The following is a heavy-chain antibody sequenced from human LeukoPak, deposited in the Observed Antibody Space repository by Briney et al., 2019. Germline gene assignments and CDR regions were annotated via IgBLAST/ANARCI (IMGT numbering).Heavy chain of an antibody. CDR1: GYTFTGYY. D-gene: IGHD2-15*01. CDR3: ARFLGYCRGGSCYFDY. CDR2: INPNSGGT. Sequence: SVKVSCKASGYTFTGYYMHWVRQAPGQGLEWMGWINPNSGGTKYAQKFQGRVTMTRDTSISTTYMELSSLKSDDTAVYYCARFLGYCRGGSCYFDYWGQGTLVTVSS. J-gene: IGHJ4*02. V-gene: IGHV1-2*02.